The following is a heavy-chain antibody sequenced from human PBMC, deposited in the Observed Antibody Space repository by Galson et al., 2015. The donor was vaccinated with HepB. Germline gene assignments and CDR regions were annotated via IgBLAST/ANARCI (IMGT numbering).Heavy chain of an antibody. CDR1: GGSFSGYY. CDR3: ARGVTLDY. J-gene: IGHJ4*02. CDR2: INHSGST. Sequence: QVQLQESGPGLVKPSETLSLTCAVYGGSFSGYYWSWIRQPPGKGLEWIGEINHSGSTNYNPSLKSRVTISVDTSKNQFSLKLSSVTAADTAVYYCARGVTLDYWGQGTLVTVSS. V-gene: IGHV4-34*01. D-gene: IGHD3-16*02.